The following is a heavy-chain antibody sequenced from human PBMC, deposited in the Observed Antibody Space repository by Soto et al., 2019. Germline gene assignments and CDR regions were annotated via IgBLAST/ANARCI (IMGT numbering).Heavy chain of an antibody. Sequence: GSLILSFEAAGLTFSNYDMHWVRQAPGEGLEWVSGIGAASDTYYPVSVQGRFTVSRDNAKKSLYLQMNSLRAGDTAVYYCARGVLGPGDYYYGMDVWGQGTTVTVS. J-gene: IGHJ6*02. CDR1: GLTFSNYD. CDR3: ARGVLGPGDYYYGMDV. V-gene: IGHV3-13*01. CDR2: IGAASDT. D-gene: IGHD7-27*01.